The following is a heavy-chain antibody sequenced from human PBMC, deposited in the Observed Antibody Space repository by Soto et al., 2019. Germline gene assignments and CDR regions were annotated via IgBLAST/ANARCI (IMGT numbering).Heavy chain of an antibody. J-gene: IGHJ4*02. Sequence: HPGGSLRLSCAASGFTFSSYEMNWVRQAPGKGLEWVSYITSSSTIYYADSVKGRFTISRDNAKYSLYLQMNSLRADDTAVYYCARSLGDSWGQGTLVTVSS. CDR1: GFTFSSYE. V-gene: IGHV3-48*03. CDR2: ITSSSTI. CDR3: ARSLGDS. D-gene: IGHD3-10*01.